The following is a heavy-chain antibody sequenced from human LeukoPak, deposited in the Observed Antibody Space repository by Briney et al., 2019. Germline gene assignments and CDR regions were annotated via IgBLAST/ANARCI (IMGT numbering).Heavy chain of an antibody. CDR1: GGSISSYY. Sequence: SETLSLTCTVSGGSISSYYWSWIRQPPGKGLEWIGYIYYSGSTNYNPSLRSRVTISVDTSKNQFSLQLSSVTAADTAVYYCARRSLGAAGKGVFDYWGQGTLVTVSS. CDR2: IYYSGST. CDR3: ARRSLGAAGKGVFDY. J-gene: IGHJ4*02. V-gene: IGHV4-59*08. D-gene: IGHD6-13*01.